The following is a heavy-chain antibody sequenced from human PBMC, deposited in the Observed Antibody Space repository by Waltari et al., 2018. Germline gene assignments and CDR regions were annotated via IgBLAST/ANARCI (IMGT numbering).Heavy chain of an antibody. CDR2: INNDGSIV. D-gene: IGHD1-7*01. J-gene: IGHJ4*02. CDR1: GFNFRNDF. CDR3: LNYDFDS. V-gene: IGHV3-74*01. Sequence: DVQVVETGGGLVRPGGSLRLYWIGYGFNFRNDFIHGVRQAPGDGPVWVARINNDGSIVNYADSVKGRFSFSRDNAKSTVYLQMNNLRGEDTALYHCLNYDFDSWGQGTLVTVSS.